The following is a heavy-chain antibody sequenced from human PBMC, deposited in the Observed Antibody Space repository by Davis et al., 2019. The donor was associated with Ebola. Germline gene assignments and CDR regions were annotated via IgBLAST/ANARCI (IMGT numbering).Heavy chain of an antibody. CDR2: VHYTGRA. CDR1: GGSISGYY. J-gene: IGHJ4*02. Sequence: PGGSLRLSCSVSGGSISGYYWSWIRQPPGNGLEWIAFVHYTGRASYNPSLKSRATISVDTSKNQVSLKLTSVTAADTAVYFCARWDSDSVGHHLGNWGQGTLVTVS. D-gene: IGHD3-22*01. V-gene: IGHV4-59*01. CDR3: ARWDSDSVGHHLGN.